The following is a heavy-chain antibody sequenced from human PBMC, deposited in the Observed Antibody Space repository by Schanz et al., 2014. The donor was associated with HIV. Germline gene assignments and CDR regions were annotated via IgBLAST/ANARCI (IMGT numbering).Heavy chain of an antibody. CDR1: GFTFSSYS. V-gene: IGHV3-21*01. J-gene: IGHJ6*04. D-gene: IGHD3-3*01. Sequence: EVQEEEEGGGLVKPGGSLRLSCAASGFTFSSYSMNWVRQAPGKGLEWVSSISSSSSYIYYAASVKGRFTISRDNAKNTLYLQMNSPRAEDTASYYCARDGSLEGNGHDYYGMDVGGKGTEGNVSS. CDR3: ARDGSLEGNGHDYYGMDV. CDR2: ISSSSSYI.